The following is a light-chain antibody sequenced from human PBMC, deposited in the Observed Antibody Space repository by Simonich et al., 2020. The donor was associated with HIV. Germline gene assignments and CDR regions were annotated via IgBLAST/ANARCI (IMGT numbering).Light chain of an antibody. CDR2: AAS. Sequence: DIQMTQSPSSLSASVGDRVTITCRASQGISNSLAWYQQKPGKAPKLLLYAASRVEMWVPSRFSGSGSGTEFTLTISSLQPDDFATYFCQQYSNYSRTFGQGTKVDIK. V-gene: IGKV1-NL1*01. CDR3: QQYSNYSRT. CDR1: QGISNS. J-gene: IGKJ1*01.